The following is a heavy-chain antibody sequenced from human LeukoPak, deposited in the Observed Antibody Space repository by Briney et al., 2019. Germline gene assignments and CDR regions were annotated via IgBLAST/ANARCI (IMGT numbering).Heavy chain of an antibody. CDR3: ATNGYFDWLPYAFDI. V-gene: IGHV1-69*13. CDR1: GGTFNSYA. Sequence: SVKVSCKASGGTFNSYAISWVRQAPGQGLEWMGGIIPIFGTANYAQKFQGRVTITADESTSTAYMELSSLRSEDTAVYYCATNGYFDWLPYAFDIWGQGTMVTVSS. D-gene: IGHD3-9*01. J-gene: IGHJ3*02. CDR2: IIPIFGTA.